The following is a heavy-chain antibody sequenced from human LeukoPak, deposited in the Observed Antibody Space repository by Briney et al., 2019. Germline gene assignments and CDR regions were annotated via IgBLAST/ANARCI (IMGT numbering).Heavy chain of an antibody. V-gene: IGHV3-7*01. CDR3: ARDLRDSYDILTGYYFWGPSADY. D-gene: IGHD3-9*01. CDR1: GFTFSSYW. J-gene: IGHJ4*02. CDR2: IKQDGSEK. Sequence: GGSLRLSCAASGFTFSSYWMSWVRQAPGKGLEWVANIKQDGSEKYYVDSVKGRFTISRDNAKNSLYLQMNSLRAEDTAVYYCARDLRDSYDILTGYYFWGPSADYWGQGTLVTLSS.